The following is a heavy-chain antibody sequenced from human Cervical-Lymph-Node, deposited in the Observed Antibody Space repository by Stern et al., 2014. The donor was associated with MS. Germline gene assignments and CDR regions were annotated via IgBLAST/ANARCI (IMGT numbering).Heavy chain of an antibody. CDR3: ARGDSEAPIYYFDY. J-gene: IGHJ4*02. V-gene: IGHV1-69*01. Sequence: QMQLVQSGAEVKKPGASVKVSCQTSGGTFSTFAIGWVRQAPGQGLEWMGGIPPLFDATNYAQKFQGGLTITADESTRTAYMELSSLRPDDTAMYYCARGDSEAPIYYFDYWGQGTLVTVSS. CDR1: GGTFSTFA. CDR2: IPPLFDAT. D-gene: IGHD2-21*01.